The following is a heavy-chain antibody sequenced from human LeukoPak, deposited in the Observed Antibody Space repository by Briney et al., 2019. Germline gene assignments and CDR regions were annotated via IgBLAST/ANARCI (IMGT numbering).Heavy chain of an antibody. Sequence: SVKVFWKTSWYTFTGYYIHWVRQAPGQGVEWIGWINPNSGGTNYAQKFQGRVTMTRDTSISTAYMELSRLRSDDTAVYYCAKVPYYGSGSSPLDYWGQGTLVTVSS. V-gene: IGHV1-2*02. CDR1: WYTFTGYY. CDR3: AKVPYYGSGSSPLDY. CDR2: INPNSGGT. D-gene: IGHD3-10*01. J-gene: IGHJ4*02.